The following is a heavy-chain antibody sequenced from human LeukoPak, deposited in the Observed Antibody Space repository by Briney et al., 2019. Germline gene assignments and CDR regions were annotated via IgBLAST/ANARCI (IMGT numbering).Heavy chain of an antibody. J-gene: IGHJ6*02. V-gene: IGHV4-34*01. CDR2: INHSGST. Sequence: SETLSLTCAVYGGSFSGYYWSWIRQPPGKGLEWIGEINHSGSTNYNPSLKSRVTISVDTSKNQFSLKLSSVTAADTAVYYCARRLLLWAPGGGYYGMDVWGQGTTVTVSS. CDR3: ARRLLLWAPGGGYYGMDV. D-gene: IGHD2-15*01. CDR1: GGSFSGYY.